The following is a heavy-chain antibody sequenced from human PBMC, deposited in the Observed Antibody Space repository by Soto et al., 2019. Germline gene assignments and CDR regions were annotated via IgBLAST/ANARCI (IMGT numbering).Heavy chain of an antibody. CDR3: AREKNNIVGATAAFDI. Sequence: QVQLVQSGAEVKKPGSSVKVSCKASGGTFSSYAISWVRQAPGQGLVWMGGIIPIFGTANYAQKFQGRVTITAEESTSTAYMELSSLRSEDTAVYYCAREKNNIVGATAAFDIWGQGTMVTVSS. D-gene: IGHD1-26*01. CDR1: GGTFSSYA. V-gene: IGHV1-69*01. J-gene: IGHJ3*02. CDR2: IIPIFGTA.